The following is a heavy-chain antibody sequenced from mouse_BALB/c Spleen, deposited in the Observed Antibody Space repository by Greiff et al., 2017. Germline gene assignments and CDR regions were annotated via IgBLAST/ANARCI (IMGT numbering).Heavy chain of an antibody. J-gene: IGHJ4*01. CDR2: ISSGGSYT. V-gene: IGHV5-6-4*01. CDR3: TRGGKGYYAMDY. D-gene: IGHD1-1*01. CDR1: GFTFSSYT. Sequence: EVKLMESGGGLVKPGGSLKLSCAASGFTFSSYTMSWVRQTPEKRLEWIATISSGGSYTYYPDSVKGRFTISRDNAKNTLYLQMSSLKSEDTAMYYCTRGGKGYYAMDYWGQGTSVTVSS.